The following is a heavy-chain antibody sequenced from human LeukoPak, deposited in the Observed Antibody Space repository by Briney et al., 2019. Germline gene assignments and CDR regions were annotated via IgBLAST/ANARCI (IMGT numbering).Heavy chain of an antibody. Sequence: SETLSLTCTVSGYSISSGSYYWSWIRQPAGKGLEWIGRIYTSGSTNYNPSLKSRVTISVDTSKNQFSLKLSSVTAADTAVYYCARAYYDFWSGYGWFDPWGQGTLVTVSS. CDR2: IYTSGST. J-gene: IGHJ5*02. CDR3: ARAYYDFWSGYGWFDP. CDR1: GYSISSGSYY. V-gene: IGHV4-61*02. D-gene: IGHD3-3*01.